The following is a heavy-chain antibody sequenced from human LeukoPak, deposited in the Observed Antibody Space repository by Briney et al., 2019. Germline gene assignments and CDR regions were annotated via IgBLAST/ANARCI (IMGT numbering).Heavy chain of an antibody. D-gene: IGHD2-2*01. J-gene: IGHJ4*02. Sequence: GASVKVSCKASGYTFTSYDIKWMRQATGQGLEWMGWMNPNSGNTGYAQKFQGRVTMTRNTSISTAYMELRSLRSDDTAVYYCARVWCSSTSCYYYFDYWGQGTLVTVSS. CDR1: GYTFTSYD. CDR3: ARVWCSSTSCYYYFDY. CDR2: MNPNSGNT. V-gene: IGHV1-8*01.